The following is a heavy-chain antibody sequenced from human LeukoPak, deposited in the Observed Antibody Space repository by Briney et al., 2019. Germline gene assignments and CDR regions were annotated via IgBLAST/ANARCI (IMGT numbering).Heavy chain of an antibody. CDR2: IKQDGSEK. D-gene: IGHD7-27*01. CDR1: GFTFSSFW. CDR3: ASDFNWGLFYYYYMDV. V-gene: IGHV3-7*01. J-gene: IGHJ6*03. Sequence: GGSLRLSCAASGFTFSSFWMSWVRQAPGKGLEWVANIKQDGSEKYYVDSVKGRFTISRDNAKNSLYLQMNSLRAEDTAVYYCASDFNWGLFYYYYMDVWGKGTTVTVSS.